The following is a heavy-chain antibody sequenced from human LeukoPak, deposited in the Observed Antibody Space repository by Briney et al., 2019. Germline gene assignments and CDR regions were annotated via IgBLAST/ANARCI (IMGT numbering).Heavy chain of an antibody. CDR3: ARASEDYYYYYMDV. CDR2: IYHSGST. J-gene: IGHJ6*03. Sequence: SETLSLTCTVSGVSITTYYWSWIRQPPGKGLEWIGYIYHSGSTNYNPSLKSRVTISVDTSKNEFSLKLTSVTAADTAVYYCARASEDYYYYYMDVWGKGTTVTISS. D-gene: IGHD1-14*01. V-gene: IGHV4-59*13. CDR1: GVSITTYY.